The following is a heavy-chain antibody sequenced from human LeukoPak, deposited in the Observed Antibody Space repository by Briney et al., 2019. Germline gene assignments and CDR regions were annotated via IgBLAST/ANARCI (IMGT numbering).Heavy chain of an antibody. J-gene: IGHJ4*02. Sequence: PGGSLRLSCAASRFTFSSYWMSWVRQAPGKGLEWVANIKQDGSEKYYVDSVKGRFTISRDNSKNTLYLEMNSLSPDDTAVYYCARGVEPLASNTLAYWGQGTLVTVSS. D-gene: IGHD1-14*01. CDR3: ARGVEPLASNTLAY. CDR1: RFTFSSYW. V-gene: IGHV3-7*03. CDR2: IKQDGSEK.